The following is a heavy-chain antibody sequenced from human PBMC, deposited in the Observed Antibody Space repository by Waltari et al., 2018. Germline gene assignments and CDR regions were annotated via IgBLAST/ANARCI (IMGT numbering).Heavy chain of an antibody. CDR3: AREIVPIYDSSGYYYGY. J-gene: IGHJ4*02. V-gene: IGHV4-39*07. CDR1: GGSISSSSYY. CDR2: IYYSGST. D-gene: IGHD3-22*01. Sequence: QLQLQESGPGLVKPSETLSLTCTVSGGSISSSSYYWGCIRQPPGKGLEWIGSIYYSGSTYYNPSLKSRVTISVDTSKNQFSLKLSSVTAADTAVYYCAREIVPIYDSSGYYYGYWGQGTLVTVSS.